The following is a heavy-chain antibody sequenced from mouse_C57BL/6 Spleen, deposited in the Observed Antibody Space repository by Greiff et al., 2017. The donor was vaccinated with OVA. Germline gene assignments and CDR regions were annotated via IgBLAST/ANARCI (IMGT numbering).Heavy chain of an antibody. CDR1: GYTFTSYG. V-gene: IGHV1-81*01. D-gene: IGHD1-1*01. CDR3: ARLRGYYFDY. J-gene: IGHJ2*01. Sequence: QVHVKQSGAELARPGASVKLSCKASGYTFTSYGISWVKQRTGQGLEWIGEIYPRSGNTYYNEKFKGKATLTADKSSSTAYMELRSLTSEDSAVYFCARLRGYYFDYWGQGTTLTVSS. CDR2: IYPRSGNT.